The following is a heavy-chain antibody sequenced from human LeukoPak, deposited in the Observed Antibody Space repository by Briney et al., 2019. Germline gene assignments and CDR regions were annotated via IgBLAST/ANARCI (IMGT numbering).Heavy chain of an antibody. CDR3: ARRGYSYAPGAFDI. V-gene: IGHV3-48*02. CDR1: GFTFSSYS. J-gene: IGHJ3*02. Sequence: GGSLRLSCAASGFTFSSYSMNWVRQAPGKGLEWVSYISSSSSTIYYADSVKGRFTISRDNAKNSLYLQMNSLRDEDTAVYYCARRGYSYAPGAFDIWGQGTMVTVSS. D-gene: IGHD5-18*01. CDR2: ISSSSSTI.